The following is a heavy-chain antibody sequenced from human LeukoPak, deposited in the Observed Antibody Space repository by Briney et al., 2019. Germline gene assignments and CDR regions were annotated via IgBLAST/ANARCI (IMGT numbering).Heavy chain of an antibody. D-gene: IGHD3-9*01. CDR3: ATNYDILTGSPKDDAFDI. Sequence: GGPLRLSCAAPGFTLRHYYMSWTPQATGEGPEWVTYHNSSSSYTNYAGSVKGRFTISRDNAKNSLYLQMNSLRAEDTAVYYCATNYDILTGSPKDDAFDIWGQGTMVTVSS. CDR1: GFTLRHYY. J-gene: IGHJ3*02. V-gene: IGHV3-11*03. CDR2: HNSSSSYT.